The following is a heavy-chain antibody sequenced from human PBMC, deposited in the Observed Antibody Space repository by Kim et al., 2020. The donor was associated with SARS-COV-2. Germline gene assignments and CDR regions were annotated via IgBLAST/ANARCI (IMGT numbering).Heavy chain of an antibody. CDR3: ARVQSGSYYGHFDY. J-gene: IGHJ4*02. CDR1: GFTFSSYA. V-gene: IGHV3-30-3*01. Sequence: GGSLRLSCAASGFTFSSYAMHWVRQAPGKGLEWVAVISYDGSNKYYADSVKGRFTISRDNSKNTLYLQMNSLRAEDTAVYYCARVQSGSYYGHFDYWGQGTLVTVSS. CDR2: ISYDGSNK. D-gene: IGHD1-26*01.